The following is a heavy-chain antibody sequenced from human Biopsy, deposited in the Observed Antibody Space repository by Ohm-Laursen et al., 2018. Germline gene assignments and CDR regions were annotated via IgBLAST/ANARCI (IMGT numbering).Heavy chain of an antibody. D-gene: IGHD6-13*01. CDR3: ARHIGSSWEWAFDI. CDR2: FRFEDRT. CDR1: GGSISNYF. V-gene: IGHV4-59*08. J-gene: IGHJ3*02. Sequence: PSDTLSLTCAVSGGSISNYFWTWIRQPPGKGLEWIGYFRFEDRTSYNSSLKSRVTISADTSKNQFSLRLSSVTAADTAVYYCARHIGSSWEWAFDIWGRGTMVTVSS.